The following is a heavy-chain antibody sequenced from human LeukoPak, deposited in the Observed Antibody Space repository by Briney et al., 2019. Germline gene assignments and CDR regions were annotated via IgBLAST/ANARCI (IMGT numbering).Heavy chain of an antibody. V-gene: IGHV3-30*03. D-gene: IGHD1-26*01. Sequence: GGSLRLSCAASGFTFSSYSMNWVRQAPGKGLEWVAVISYDGSNKYYADSVKGRFTISRDNSKNTLYLQMNSLRAEDTAVYYCARDHAGATDGHYWGQGTLVTVSS. CDR2: ISYDGSNK. CDR1: GFTFSSYS. CDR3: ARDHAGATDGHY. J-gene: IGHJ4*02.